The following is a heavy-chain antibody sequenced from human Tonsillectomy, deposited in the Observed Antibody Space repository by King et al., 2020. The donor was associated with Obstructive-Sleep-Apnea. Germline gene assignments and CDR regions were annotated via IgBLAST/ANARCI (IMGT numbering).Heavy chain of an antibody. CDR1: GYTFTSYP. CDR3: ARDPNNRDGDYFDY. V-gene: IGHV1-3*01. Sequence: VQLVQSGAEVRKPGASVKFSCKASGYTFTSYPIHWVRQAPGQKLEWMGWINAGNGYTKYSQKFQGRVTITSDTSASTAYMELSSLRSGDTAVYYCARDPNNRDGDYFDYWGQGTLVTVSS. CDR2: INAGNGYT. D-gene: IGHD1-14*01. J-gene: IGHJ4*02.